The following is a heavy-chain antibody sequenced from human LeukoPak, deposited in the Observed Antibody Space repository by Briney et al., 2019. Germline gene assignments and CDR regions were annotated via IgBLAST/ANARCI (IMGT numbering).Heavy chain of an antibody. CDR2: TYSGDRT. CDR1: GFTVSTNY. J-gene: IGHJ4*02. V-gene: IGHV3-66*01. Sequence: GGSLRLSCGASGFTVSTNYMSWVRQAPGKGLEWVSITYSGDRTDYADSLKGRFTISRDTSKNTLYLQMSSLRAEDTAVYYCARDVRKQGLWSWGQGTLVTVSS. D-gene: IGHD3-10*01. CDR3: ARDVRKQGLWS.